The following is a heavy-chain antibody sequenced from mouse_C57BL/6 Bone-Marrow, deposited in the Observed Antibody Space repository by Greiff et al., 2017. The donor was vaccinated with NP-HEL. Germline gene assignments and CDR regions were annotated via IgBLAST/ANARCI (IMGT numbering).Heavy chain of an antibody. CDR3: ARPAMDY. CDR2: INPNNGGT. J-gene: IGHJ4*01. V-gene: IGHV1-26*01. CDR1: GYTFTDYY. Sequence: VQLQQSGPELAKPGASVKISCKPSGYTFTDYYMNWVKQSHGKSLEWIGDINPNNGGTSYNQKFKGKATLTVDKSSSTAYMELRSLTSEDSAVYYCARPAMDYWGQGTSVTVSS.